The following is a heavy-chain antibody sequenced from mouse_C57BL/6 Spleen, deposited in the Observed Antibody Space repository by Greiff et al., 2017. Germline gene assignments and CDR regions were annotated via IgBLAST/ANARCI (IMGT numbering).Heavy chain of an antibody. CDR1: GFTITNTY. CDR2: IDPANGNT. V-gene: IGHV14-3*01. CDR3: TTLNGYCAMDY. Sequence: DVKLVESVAELVRPGASVKLSCTASGFTITNTYMHWVKQRPEQGLEWIGRIDPANGNTKYASKFQGKATLTADTSSNTAYLQLSRLTSEDTAIYCCTTLNGYCAMDYWGQGTSVTVSS. J-gene: IGHJ4*01.